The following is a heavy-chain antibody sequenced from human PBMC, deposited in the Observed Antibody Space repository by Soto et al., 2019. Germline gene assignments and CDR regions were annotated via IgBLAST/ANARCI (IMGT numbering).Heavy chain of an antibody. CDR3: AKRFSSSWSIDY. V-gene: IGHV3-30*18. J-gene: IGHJ4*02. D-gene: IGHD6-13*01. CDR1: GFTFSTYG. CDR2: ISNGGDNQ. Sequence: QVQLVESGGGVVQPGRSLRLSCAASGFTFSTYGMHWVRQAPGKGLEWVAVISNGGDNQYYGDSVKGRFTVSRDNSKNTLYLQMYSLRPEDTAVYYCAKRFSSSWSIDYWGQGTLVTVSS.